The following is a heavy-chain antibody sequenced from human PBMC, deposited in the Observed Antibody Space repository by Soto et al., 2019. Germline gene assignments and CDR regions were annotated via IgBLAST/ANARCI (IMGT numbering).Heavy chain of an antibody. D-gene: IGHD2-2*01. CDR3: TTDPYLNMPIVRFDY. CDR1: GFTFSSYA. V-gene: IGHV3-23*01. J-gene: IGHJ4*01. CDR2: ISGSGGST. Sequence: GFLRLSCAASGFTFSSYAMSWVRQAPGKGLEWVSAISGSGGSTYYADSVKGRFTISRDNSKNMMYMQMSSLRTEDTAVYYCTTDPYLNMPIVRFDYWGHGTLVTVSS.